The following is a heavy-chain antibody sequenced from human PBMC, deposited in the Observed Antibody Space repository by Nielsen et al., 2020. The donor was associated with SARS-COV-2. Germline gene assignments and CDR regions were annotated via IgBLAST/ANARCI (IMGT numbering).Heavy chain of an antibody. V-gene: IGHV3-53*01. CDR3: ARGTFSFGELSPFDY. Sequence: GESLKISCAASGFTVSSNYMSWVRQAPGKGLEWVSVIYSGGSTYYADSVKGRFTISRDNSKNTLYLQMNSLRAEDTAVYYCARGTFSFGELSPFDYWGQGTLVTVSS. D-gene: IGHD3-10*01. J-gene: IGHJ4*02. CDR2: IYSGGST. CDR1: GFTVSSNY.